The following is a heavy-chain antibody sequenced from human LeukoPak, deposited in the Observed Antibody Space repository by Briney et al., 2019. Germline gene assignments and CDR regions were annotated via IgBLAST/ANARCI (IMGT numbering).Heavy chain of an antibody. V-gene: IGHV1-2*02. CDR3: ARAYDSSGYLFLDY. CDR2: INPNSGGT. J-gene: IGHJ4*02. Sequence: ASVKVSCKASGYTFTGYYMHLVRQAPGQGLEWMGWINPNSGGTNYAQKFQGRVTMTRDTSISTAYMELSRLRSDDTAVYYCARAYDSSGYLFLDYWGQGTLVTVSS. CDR1: GYTFTGYY. D-gene: IGHD3-22*01.